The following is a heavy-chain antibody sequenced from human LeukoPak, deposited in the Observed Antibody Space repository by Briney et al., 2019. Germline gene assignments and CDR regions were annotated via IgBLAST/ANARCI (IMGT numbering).Heavy chain of an antibody. CDR2: IKLDRSEK. CDR3: ATSGLDFDY. D-gene: IGHD6-19*01. V-gene: IGHV3-7*01. Sequence: GGSLRLSCAASGFTFSSYWMSWVGQAPGKGLEGVANIKLDRSEKYYADSVKGRFTISRDNAKNSLYLQMNSLRAEDTAVYYCATSGLDFDYWGQRSLVTVSS. CDR1: GFTFSSYW. J-gene: IGHJ4*02.